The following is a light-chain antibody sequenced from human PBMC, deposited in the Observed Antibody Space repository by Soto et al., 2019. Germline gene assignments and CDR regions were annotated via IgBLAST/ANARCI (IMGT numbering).Light chain of an antibody. CDR1: QSVSSSQ. CDR3: QQYGTAPSRT. V-gene: IGKV3-20*01. CDR2: DAS. Sequence: EIVLTQSPGTVSLSPGERATLSCRASQSVSSSQLAWYQHKRGQAPRLLIYDASNRATGIPDRFSGSGSGTDFTLTISRLEPEEVGVYFCQQYGTAPSRTCGQGTKVEI. J-gene: IGKJ1*01.